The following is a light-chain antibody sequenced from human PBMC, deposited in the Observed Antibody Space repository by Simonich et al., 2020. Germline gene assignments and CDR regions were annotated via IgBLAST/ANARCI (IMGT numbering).Light chain of an antibody. CDR2: WAS. J-gene: IGKJ1*01. Sequence: DIVMTQSPDSLAVALGERATINCKSGQSVLYSSNNKKYLAWYQQKPGQPPKLLIYWASTRESGVPDRFRGSGSGPEFTLTISSLQAEDVAVYYCQQYYSTPRTFGQGTKVVIK. V-gene: IGKV4-1*01. CDR1: QSVLYSSNNKKY. CDR3: QQYYSTPRT.